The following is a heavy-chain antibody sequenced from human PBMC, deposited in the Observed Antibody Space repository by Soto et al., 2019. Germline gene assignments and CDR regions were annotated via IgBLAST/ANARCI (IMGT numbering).Heavy chain of an antibody. J-gene: IGHJ4*02. CDR3: ARDLYVDIAARSAQHFDY. Sequence: QVQLVESGGGVVQPGGSLRLSCAASGFTFSGYGMHWVRQAPGKGLEWVAVIWYDGSKKYYADSVKGRFTISRDNSKNTLYLQMNSLRVEDTAVYYCARDLYVDIAARSAQHFDYWGRGTLVTVSS. V-gene: IGHV3-33*01. CDR1: GFTFSGYG. D-gene: IGHD5-12*01. CDR2: IWYDGSKK.